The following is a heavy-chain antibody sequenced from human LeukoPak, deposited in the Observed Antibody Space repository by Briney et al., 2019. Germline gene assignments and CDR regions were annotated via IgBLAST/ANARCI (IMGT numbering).Heavy chain of an antibody. CDR3: AKESTTYSYGYRYYFDY. Sequence: GGSLRLSCAASGFTFSSYAMHWVRQAPGKGLEWVAVIWYDGSNKYYADSVKGRFTISRDNSKNTLDLQMNSLRAEDTAVYHCAKESTTYSYGYRYYFDYWGQGTLVTVSS. CDR2: IWYDGSNK. D-gene: IGHD5-18*01. V-gene: IGHV3-33*06. CDR1: GFTFSSYA. J-gene: IGHJ4*02.